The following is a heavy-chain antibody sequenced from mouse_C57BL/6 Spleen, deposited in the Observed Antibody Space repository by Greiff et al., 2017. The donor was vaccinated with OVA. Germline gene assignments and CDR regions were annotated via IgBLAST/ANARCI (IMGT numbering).Heavy chain of an antibody. CDR2: IYPGDGDT. D-gene: IGHD2-4*01. Sequence: QVQLQQSGAELVKPGASVKISCKASGYAFSSYWLNWVKQRPGKGLEWIGQIYPGDGDTNYNGKFKGKATLTADKSSSTAYMQLSSLTSEDSAVYFCARDDYGLYFDYWGQGTTLTVSS. J-gene: IGHJ2*01. CDR1: GYAFSSYW. CDR3: ARDDYGLYFDY. V-gene: IGHV1-80*01.